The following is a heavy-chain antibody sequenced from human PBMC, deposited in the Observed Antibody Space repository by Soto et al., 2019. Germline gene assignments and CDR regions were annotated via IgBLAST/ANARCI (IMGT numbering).Heavy chain of an antibody. Sequence: PGGPLRLSCAASGFTFSNAWMSWVRQAPGKGLEWVGRIKSKTDGGTTDYAAPVKGRFTISRDDSKNTLYLQMNSLKTEDTAVYYCTTSPPPIAAAGYWGQGTLVTVTS. CDR3: TTSPPPIAAAGY. V-gene: IGHV3-15*01. CDR1: GFTFSNAW. D-gene: IGHD6-13*01. CDR2: IKSKTDGGTT. J-gene: IGHJ4*02.